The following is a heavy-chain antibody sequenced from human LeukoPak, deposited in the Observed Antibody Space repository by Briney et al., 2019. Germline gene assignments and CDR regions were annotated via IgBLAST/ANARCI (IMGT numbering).Heavy chain of an antibody. J-gene: IGHJ4*02. CDR3: ARGGIWGSIVVVITGIDY. CDR2: ISYDGSNK. CDR1: GFTFNSYA. Sequence: GGSLRLSCAASGFTFNSYAMHWVRQAPGKGLEWVAVISYDGSNKYYADSVKGRFTISRDNSKNTLYLQMNSLRAEDTAVYYCARGGIWGSIVVVITGIDYWGQGTLVTVSS. V-gene: IGHV3-30-3*01. D-gene: IGHD2-21*01.